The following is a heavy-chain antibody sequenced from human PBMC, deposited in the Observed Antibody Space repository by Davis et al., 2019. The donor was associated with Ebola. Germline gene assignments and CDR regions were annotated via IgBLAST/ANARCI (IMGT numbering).Heavy chain of an antibody. Sequence: AASVKVSCKASGYTFTNYGITWVRQAPGQGLEWMGWINPHNGNTNYAQNVQGRVTMTTDTSTSTAYMELSSLRSEDTAVYYCAKDSGSYYRGGMYYWGQGTLVTVSS. D-gene: IGHD1-26*01. CDR2: INPHNGNT. V-gene: IGHV1-18*04. CDR1: GYTFTNYG. J-gene: IGHJ4*02. CDR3: AKDSGSYYRGGMYY.